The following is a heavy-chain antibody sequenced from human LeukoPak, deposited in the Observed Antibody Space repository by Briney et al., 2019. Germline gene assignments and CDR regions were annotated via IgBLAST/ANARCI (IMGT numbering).Heavy chain of an antibody. CDR3: RGSRPSDSSGSYGFDY. CDR2: ISYSGNT. CDR1: DGSMNNYY. D-gene: IGHD6-19*01. J-gene: IGHJ4*02. V-gene: IGHV4-59*01. Sequence: PSETLSLTCTVSDGSMNNYYWSWIRQPPGKGLEWVGHISYSGNTNYNPSLMSRVTVSVDTSKNQLSLKMNSVTAADTAVYCTRGSRPSDSSGSYGFDYWGQGILVTVSS.